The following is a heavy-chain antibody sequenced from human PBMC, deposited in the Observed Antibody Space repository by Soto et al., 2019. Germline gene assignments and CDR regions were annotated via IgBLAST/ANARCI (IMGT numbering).Heavy chain of an antibody. CDR1: GITFSSYA. CDR2: ISGSGGST. Sequence: GGSLRLSCAAAGITFSSYAMSWVRRAPGKGLEWVSAISGSGGSTYYADSVKGRFTISRDNSKNTLYLQMSSLRAEDTAVYYCAKEAYYYDSSGRRRYFDYWGQGTLVTVSS. CDR3: AKEAYYYDSSGRRRYFDY. D-gene: IGHD3-22*01. V-gene: IGHV3-23*01. J-gene: IGHJ4*02.